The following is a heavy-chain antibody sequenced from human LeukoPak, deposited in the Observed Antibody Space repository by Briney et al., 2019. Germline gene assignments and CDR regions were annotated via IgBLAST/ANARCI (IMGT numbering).Heavy chain of an antibody. CDR3: ARDVGSSFDY. Sequence: SETLSLTCTVSGDSVSRYYWSWIRQPPGKGLEWIGYVFYSGTTTYNPSLRSRVSMSVETSKNEFSLKLSSVTAADTAVYYCARDVGSSFDYWGQGTLVTVSS. J-gene: IGHJ4*02. CDR1: GDSVSRYY. D-gene: IGHD6-6*01. CDR2: VFYSGTT. V-gene: IGHV4-59*02.